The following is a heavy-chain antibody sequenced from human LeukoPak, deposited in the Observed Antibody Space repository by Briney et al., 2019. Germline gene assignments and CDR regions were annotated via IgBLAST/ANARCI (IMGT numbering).Heavy chain of an antibody. J-gene: IGHJ4*02. D-gene: IGHD6-19*01. CDR1: GFTFSSYA. V-gene: IGHV3-23*01. CDR3: AKDPFGIAVAGTESDY. Sequence: GGSLRLSCAASGFTFSSYAMSWVRQAPGKGLEWVSAISGSGGGTYYADSVKGRFTISRDNSKNTLYLQMNSLRAEDTAVYYCAKDPFGIAVAGTESDYWGQGTLVTVSS. CDR2: ISGSGGGT.